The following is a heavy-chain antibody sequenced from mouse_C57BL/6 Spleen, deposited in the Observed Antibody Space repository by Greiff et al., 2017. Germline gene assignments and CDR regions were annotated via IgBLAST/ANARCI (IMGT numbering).Heavy chain of an antibody. D-gene: IGHD1-1*01. CDR3: ARAGGSSPHWYFDV. Sequence: QVQLQQPGAELVMPGASVKLSCKASGYTFTSYWMHWVKQRPGQGLEWIGEIDPSDSYTNYNQKFKGKSTLTVDKSSSTAYMQLSSLTSEDSAVYYCARAGGSSPHWYFDVWGTGTTVTVSS. CDR1: GYTFTSYW. V-gene: IGHV1-69*01. CDR2: IDPSDSYT. J-gene: IGHJ1*03.